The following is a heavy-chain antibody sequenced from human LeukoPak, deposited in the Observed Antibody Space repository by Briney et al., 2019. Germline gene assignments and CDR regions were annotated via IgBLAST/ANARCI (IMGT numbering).Heavy chain of an antibody. CDR2: INHSGST. D-gene: IGHD6-19*01. Sequence: SETLSLTCAIYGGSFSGYYWSWIRQPPGKGLEWIGEINHSGSTNYNPSLKSRVTISVDTSKNQFSLKLSSVTAADTAIYYCARAVSGRFDYWGQGTLVTVSS. CDR1: GGSFSGYY. J-gene: IGHJ4*02. CDR3: ARAVSGRFDY. V-gene: IGHV4-34*01.